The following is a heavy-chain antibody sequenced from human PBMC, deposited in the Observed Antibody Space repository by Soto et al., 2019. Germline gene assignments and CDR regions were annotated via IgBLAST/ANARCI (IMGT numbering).Heavy chain of an antibody. CDR3: AKAGAVSGTSEARTFDF. Sequence: EVQLLESGGGLVQPGGSLRLSCAASGFTFSSYAMSWVRQIPGQGLEWVSTVSGGSVGTYYADSVKGRFTISRDNSENTLSLQMDSLRAEDTAVYFCAKAGAVSGTSEARTFDFWGQGTLVTVSS. CDR1: GFTFSSYA. CDR2: VSGGSVGT. J-gene: IGHJ4*02. V-gene: IGHV3-23*01. D-gene: IGHD6-19*01.